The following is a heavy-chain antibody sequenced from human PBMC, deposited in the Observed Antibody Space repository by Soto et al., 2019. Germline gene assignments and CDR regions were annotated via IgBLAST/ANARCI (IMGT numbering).Heavy chain of an antibody. D-gene: IGHD3-16*01. J-gene: IGHJ4*02. CDR3: ARGGHGGDY. Sequence: SETLSLTCAVYGGSLSGYYWSWIRQPPGKGLEWIGEINHSGSTNYNPSLKSRVTISVDTSKNQFSLKLSSVTAADTAVYYCARGGHGGDYWGQGTLVTGSS. V-gene: IGHV4-34*01. CDR2: INHSGST. CDR1: GGSLSGYY.